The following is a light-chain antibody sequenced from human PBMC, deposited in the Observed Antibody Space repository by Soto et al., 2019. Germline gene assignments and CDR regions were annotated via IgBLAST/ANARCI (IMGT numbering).Light chain of an antibody. J-gene: IGKJ1*01. CDR3: QQCGNSPWT. Sequence: EIVLTQSPGTLSLSPGERATLSCRASQNVISDYLTWYQQKPGQAPRLLIYGASSRATGIPDRFSGSGSGTDFTLTISRLEPEDFAVYYCQQCGNSPWTFGQGTRVYIK. V-gene: IGKV3-20*01. CDR1: QNVISDY. CDR2: GAS.